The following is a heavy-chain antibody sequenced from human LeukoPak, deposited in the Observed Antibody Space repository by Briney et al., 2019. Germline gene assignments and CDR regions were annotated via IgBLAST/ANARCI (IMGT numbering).Heavy chain of an antibody. J-gene: IGHJ4*02. CDR3: ARDRNWVSRGVIDY. CDR1: GFTFSSYG. V-gene: IGHV3-23*01. D-gene: IGHD3-10*01. Sequence: GGTLRLSCAASGFTFSSYGMSWVRQAPGKGLEWVSAISGSGGSTYYADSVKGRFTISRDNSKNTLYLQMNSLRAEDTAVYYCARDRNWVSRGVIDYWGQGTLVTVSS. CDR2: ISGSGGST.